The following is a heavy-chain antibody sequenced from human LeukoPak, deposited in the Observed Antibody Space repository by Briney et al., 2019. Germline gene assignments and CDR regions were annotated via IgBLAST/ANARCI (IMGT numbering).Heavy chain of an antibody. V-gene: IGHV3-74*01. Sequence: PGGSLRLSCAASGLTFSSHRMHWVRQAPGKGLVWVSRINDDGSNTTYADSVKGRFTISRDNTKNMLYLEMKSLRVEDTAVYYCASTISCLLWGQGTLVTASS. CDR2: INDDGSNT. D-gene: IGHD2-15*01. J-gene: IGHJ4*02. CDR1: GLTFSSHR. CDR3: ASTISCLL.